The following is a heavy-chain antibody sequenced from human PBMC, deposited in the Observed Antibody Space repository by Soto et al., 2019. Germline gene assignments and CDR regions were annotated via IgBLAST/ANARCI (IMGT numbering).Heavy chain of an antibody. D-gene: IGHD4-17*01. Sequence: GASVKVSCKASGYTFTRHDINWVRQATGQGLEWMGWMNPNSGNTGYAQKFRGRVTMTRNTSISTAYMELSSLRSEDTAVYYCARWDYGDYARFDYWGQGTLVTVSS. CDR2: MNPNSGNT. V-gene: IGHV1-8*01. CDR1: GYTFTRHD. J-gene: IGHJ4*02. CDR3: ARWDYGDYARFDY.